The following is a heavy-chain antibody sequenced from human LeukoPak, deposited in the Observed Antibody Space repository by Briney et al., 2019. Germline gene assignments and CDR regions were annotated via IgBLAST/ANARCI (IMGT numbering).Heavy chain of an antibody. CDR3: ARDGGLTIFGVRGWFDP. CDR1: GGSISSYY. J-gene: IGHJ5*02. D-gene: IGHD3-3*01. CDR2: IYYSGST. Sequence: SSETLSLTCTVSGGSISSYYWSWIRRPPGKGLEWIGYIYYSGSTNYNPSLKSRVTISVDTSKNQFSLKLSSVTAADTAVYYCARDGGLTIFGVRGWFDPWGQGTLVTVSS. V-gene: IGHV4-59*01.